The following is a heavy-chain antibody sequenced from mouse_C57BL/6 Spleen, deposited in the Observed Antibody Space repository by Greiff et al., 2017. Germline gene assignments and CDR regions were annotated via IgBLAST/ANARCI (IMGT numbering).Heavy chain of an antibody. CDR1: GFTFSDYY. Sequence: EVKLVESEGGLVQPGSSMKLSCTASGFTFSDYYMAWVRQVPEKGLEWVANINYDGSSTYYLDSLQSRFIISRDNAKNILYLQMSSLKSEDTATYYCARNLGRALDYWGQGTTRTVSS. V-gene: IGHV5-16*01. D-gene: IGHD4-1*01. J-gene: IGHJ2*01. CDR3: ARNLGRALDY. CDR2: INYDGSST.